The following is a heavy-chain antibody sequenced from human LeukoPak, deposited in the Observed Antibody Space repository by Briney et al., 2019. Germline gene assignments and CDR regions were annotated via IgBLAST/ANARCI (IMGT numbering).Heavy chain of an antibody. D-gene: IGHD1-26*01. CDR1: GFIVNYNY. V-gene: IGHV3-66*01. J-gene: IGHJ5*02. CDR2: VYSGGST. Sequence: GGSLRLSCAASGFIVNYNYMSWVRQPPGKGLEWVSVVYSGGSTYYADSVKGRFTFSRANSKNMVYLQMNGLRVEYTAVYYFPRVKVGSFYWFDPWGQGTLVTVSS. CDR3: PRVKVGSFYWFDP.